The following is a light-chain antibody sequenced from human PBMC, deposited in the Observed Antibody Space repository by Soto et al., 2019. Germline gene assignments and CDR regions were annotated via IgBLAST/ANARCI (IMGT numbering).Light chain of an antibody. Sequence: QLVLTQSASASASLGASVKLTCTLSSGHSNYAIAWHQQQREKGPRYLMKVNRDGSHSKGDGIPNRFSGSSSGAERYLSISSLESEDEADYYCQTWGTGIVIFGAGSKLTV. CDR1: SGHSNYA. CDR2: VNRDGSH. J-gene: IGLJ2*01. V-gene: IGLV4-69*01. CDR3: QTWGTGIVI.